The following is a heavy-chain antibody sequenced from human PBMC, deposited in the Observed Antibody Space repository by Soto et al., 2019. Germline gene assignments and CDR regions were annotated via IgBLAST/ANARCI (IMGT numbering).Heavy chain of an antibody. Sequence: GGALRLPCEASGFTFSSYPMSWVRQAPGKGQEWVSAVSGSDRSTYYADSVKGRFTISRDNSKNTLYLQMNSLRAEDTAVYYCAKVHCDYTNWFDPWVQGTLVTVSS. V-gene: IGHV3-23*01. CDR3: AKVHCDYTNWFDP. D-gene: IGHD4-17*01. J-gene: IGHJ5*02. CDR2: VSGSDRST. CDR1: GFTFSSYP.